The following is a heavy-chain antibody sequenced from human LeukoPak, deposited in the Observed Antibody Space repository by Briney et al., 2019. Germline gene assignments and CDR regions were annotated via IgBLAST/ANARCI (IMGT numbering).Heavy chain of an antibody. CDR1: GYSFTSYW. CDR3: ARFIGYCSSTSCYPNWFDP. Sequence: GESLKISCKGSGYSFTSYWIGWVRQMPGKGLEWMGIIYPGDSGIRYSPSFQGQVTISADKSISTAYLQWSSLKASDTAMYYCARFIGYCSSTSCYPNWFDPWGQGTLVTVSS. CDR2: IYPGDSGI. J-gene: IGHJ5*02. D-gene: IGHD2-2*01. V-gene: IGHV5-51*01.